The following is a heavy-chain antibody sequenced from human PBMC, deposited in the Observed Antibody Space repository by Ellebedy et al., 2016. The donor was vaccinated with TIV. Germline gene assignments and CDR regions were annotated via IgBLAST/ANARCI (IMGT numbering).Heavy chain of an antibody. CDR3: ARDGGSYSDFDY. V-gene: IGHV1-3*01. CDR2: INAANGNT. Sequence: AASVKVSCKASGYTFTNYAIHWVRQAPGHRLEWMGWINAANGNTKYSQKFQGWVTMTRDTSISTAYMELSRLRSDDTAVYYCARDGGSYSDFDYWGQGTLVTVSS. J-gene: IGHJ4*02. CDR1: GYTFTNYA. D-gene: IGHD1-26*01.